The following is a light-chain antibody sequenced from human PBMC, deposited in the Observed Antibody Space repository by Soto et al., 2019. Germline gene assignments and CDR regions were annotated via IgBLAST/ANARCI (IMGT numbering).Light chain of an antibody. V-gene: IGKV3-15*01. Sequence: DIVMTQSPGTLSVSPGERATLSCRASQSVSSNLAWYQQKPGQAPRLIISDASTRATGIPARLSGSGSGTEFTLTVSSLQSEDFAVYYCQQYIKWPITFGQGTRLEIK. CDR1: QSVSSN. CDR2: DAS. J-gene: IGKJ5*01. CDR3: QQYIKWPIT.